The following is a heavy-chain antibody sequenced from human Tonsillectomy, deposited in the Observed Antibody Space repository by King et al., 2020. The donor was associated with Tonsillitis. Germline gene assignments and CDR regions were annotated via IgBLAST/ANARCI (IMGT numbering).Heavy chain of an antibody. CDR3: SRGIGYSNYASYVGRDV. D-gene: IGHD4-11*01. CDR1: GGTFSSYA. CDR2: IIPIFGTA. J-gene: IGHJ6*02. V-gene: IGHV1-69*01. Sequence: QLVQSGAEVKKPGSSVKVSCKASGGTFSSYAISWVRQAPGQGLEWMGGIIPIFGTANYAQKFQGRVTITADESTSTAYMELSSLRSEDTAVYFCSRGIGYSNYASYVGRDVLVQGTTVIVSS.